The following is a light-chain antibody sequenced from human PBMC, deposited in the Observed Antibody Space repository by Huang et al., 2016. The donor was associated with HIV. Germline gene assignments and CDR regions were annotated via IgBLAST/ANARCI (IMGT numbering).Light chain of an antibody. CDR3: QHYGSSLWT. J-gene: IGKJ1*01. V-gene: IGKV3-20*01. CDR1: QSVSSSY. Sequence: EIVLTQSPGTLSLSPGERATLSCRASQSVSSSYLDWYQPKPGQAPRLLIYGASSRANGNPDRFSGSGSGTDFTLTINRLEPEDFAVYYCQHYGSSLWTFGQGTKVEIK. CDR2: GAS.